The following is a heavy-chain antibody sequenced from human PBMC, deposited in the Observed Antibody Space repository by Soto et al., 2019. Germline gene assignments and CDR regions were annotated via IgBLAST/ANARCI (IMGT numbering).Heavy chain of an antibody. CDR2: IYYSGST. Sequence: SETLSLTCTVSGGSVSSGSYYWSWIRQPPGRGLEWIGYIYYSGSTNYNPSLKSRVTISVDTSKNQFSLKLSSVTAADTAVYYCARVATIRNYYGMDVWGQGTTVTVSS. CDR1: GGSVSSGSYY. CDR3: ARVATIRNYYGMDV. J-gene: IGHJ6*02. V-gene: IGHV4-61*01. D-gene: IGHD5-12*01.